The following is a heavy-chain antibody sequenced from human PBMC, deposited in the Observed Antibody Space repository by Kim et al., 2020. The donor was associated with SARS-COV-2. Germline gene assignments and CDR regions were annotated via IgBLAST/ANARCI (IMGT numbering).Heavy chain of an antibody. CDR3: AKIFGGGDDY. J-gene: IGHJ4*02. Sequence: YINYAESVKDRYTISRDNAKNSLCLQMNGLRAEDTAVYYCAKIFGGGDDYWGQGTLVTVSS. CDR2: YI. V-gene: IGHV3-21*01. D-gene: IGHD2-21*01.